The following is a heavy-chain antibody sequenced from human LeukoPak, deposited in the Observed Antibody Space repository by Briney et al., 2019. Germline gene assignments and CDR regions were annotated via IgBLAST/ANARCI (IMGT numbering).Heavy chain of an antibody. J-gene: IGHJ4*02. Sequence: SKTLSLTCAVYGGSFSGYYWSWIRQPPGKGLEWIGEINHSGSTNYNPSLKSRVTISVDTSKNQFSLKLSSVTAADTAVYYCARGNSGYYGSGSICDYWGQGTLVTVSS. CDR1: GGSFSGYY. D-gene: IGHD3-10*01. CDR2: INHSGST. V-gene: IGHV4-34*01. CDR3: ARGNSGYYGSGSICDY.